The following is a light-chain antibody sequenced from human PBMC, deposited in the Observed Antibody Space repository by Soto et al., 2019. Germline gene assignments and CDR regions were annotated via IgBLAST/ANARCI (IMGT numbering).Light chain of an antibody. Sequence: DIQMTQYPSSLSASVGDRVTITCRASQSIRSYLNWYQQKPGKAPKLLIYAAYSLQSGVPSRFSGSGSGTDVPLTIRSLQPEDFATYYCQHSYSTPYTFAQGTKLEIK. CDR2: AAY. V-gene: IGKV1-39*01. CDR3: QHSYSTPYT. J-gene: IGKJ2*01. CDR1: QSIRSY.